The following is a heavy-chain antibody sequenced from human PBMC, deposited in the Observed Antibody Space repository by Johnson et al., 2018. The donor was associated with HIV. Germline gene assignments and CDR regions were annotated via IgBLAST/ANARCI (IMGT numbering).Heavy chain of an antibody. CDR1: GFTFSTNW. CDR3: ARVQLLADDVFNI. D-gene: IGHD3-10*01. Sequence: VQLVESGGDLVQPGGSLRLSCVGSGFTFSTNWMHWVRQAPGKGLVWVSRINSDRSSTSYADSETGRFTISRDNAKNTLYLQMYSLGAEDTAVYYCARVQLLADDVFNIWGQGTMVTVSS. J-gene: IGHJ3*02. CDR2: INSDRSST. V-gene: IGHV3-74*01.